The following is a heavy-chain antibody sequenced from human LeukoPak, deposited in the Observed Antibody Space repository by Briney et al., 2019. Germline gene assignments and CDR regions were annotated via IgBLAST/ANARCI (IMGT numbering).Heavy chain of an antibody. J-gene: IGHJ3*01. CDR3: AREEHRLAEAGTSAFDL. D-gene: IGHD6-13*01. CDR2: INRDGGLT. CDR1: GFTFSENW. Sequence: GGSVRLSCVASGFTFSENWMRWVRQAPGKGLAWVSHINRDGGLTNYADSVKGRFTISRDNARNTVYLQMSSLRVEDTAIYFCAREEHRLAEAGTSAFDLGGQGTLVTVSP. V-gene: IGHV3-74*01.